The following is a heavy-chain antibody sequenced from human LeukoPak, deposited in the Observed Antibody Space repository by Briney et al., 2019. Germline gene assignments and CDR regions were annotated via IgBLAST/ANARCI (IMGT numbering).Heavy chain of an antibody. J-gene: IGHJ6*02. CDR3: AKDIGPEGIAAAGTALYYYYGMDV. CDR1: GFTFDDYA. V-gene: IGHV3-9*01. D-gene: IGHD6-13*01. Sequence: GGSLRLSCAASGFTFDDYAMHWVRQAPGKGLEWVSGISWNSGSIGYADSVKGRFTISRDNAKNSLYLQMNSLRAEDTALYYCAKDIGPEGIAAAGTALYYYYGMDVWGQGTTVTVSS. CDR2: ISWNSGSI.